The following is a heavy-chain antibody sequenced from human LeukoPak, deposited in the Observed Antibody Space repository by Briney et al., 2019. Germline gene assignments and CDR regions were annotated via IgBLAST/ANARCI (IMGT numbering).Heavy chain of an antibody. CDR3: ARVDVAQIPKYCSGGSCHPKLSTEAFDI. V-gene: IGHV4-30-2*01. D-gene: IGHD2-15*01. Sequence: NSSETLSLTCTVSGVSISSGGYYWSWIRQPPGKGLEWIGYIYHSGSTYYNPSLKSRVTISVDRSKNQFSLKLSSVTAADTAVYYCARVDVAQIPKYCSGGSCHPKLSTEAFDIWGQGTMVTVSS. CDR1: GVSISSGGYY. CDR2: IYHSGST. J-gene: IGHJ3*02.